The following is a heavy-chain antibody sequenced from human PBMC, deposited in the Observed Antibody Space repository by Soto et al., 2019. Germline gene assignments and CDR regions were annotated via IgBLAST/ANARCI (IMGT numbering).Heavy chain of an antibody. D-gene: IGHD6-6*01. CDR3: AGVGHSSSSSEYFDL. CDR1: GGSISSSSYY. CDR2: IYYSGST. Sequence: QLQLQESGPGLVKPSETLSLTCTVSGGSISSSSYYWGWIRQPPGKGLEWIGSIYYSGSTYYNPSLKSRVTISGDTAQNQFSLKLSSVTAADTAVYYCAGVGHSSSSSEYFDLWGRGTLVTVSS. J-gene: IGHJ2*01. V-gene: IGHV4-39*01.